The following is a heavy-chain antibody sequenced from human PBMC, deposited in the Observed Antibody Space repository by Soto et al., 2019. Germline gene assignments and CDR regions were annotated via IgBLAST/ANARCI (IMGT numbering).Heavy chain of an antibody. V-gene: IGHV4-59*01. J-gene: IGHJ5*02. Sequence: SETLSLTCTVSGGSITGYYWTWIRQPPGKGLECIGYIYSSGITNYSPYLKSRVTMSVDTFNNQLSLKLRSVTAADTAIYYCARGGMDTSMVTNWFDPWGQGTLVTVSS. CDR1: GGSITGYY. D-gene: IGHD5-18*01. CDR3: ARGGMDTSMVTNWFDP. CDR2: IYSSGIT.